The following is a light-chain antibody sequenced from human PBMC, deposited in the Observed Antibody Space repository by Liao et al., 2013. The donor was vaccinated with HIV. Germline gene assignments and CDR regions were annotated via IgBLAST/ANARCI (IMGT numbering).Light chain of an antibody. CDR3: QVWDSSSDHWV. Sequence: SYELTQPPSVSVAPGKTARITCGGNNIGSKSVHWYQQKPGQAPVLVIYYDFDRPSGIPERFSGSTSGNTATLTINRVEAGDEADYYCQVWDSSSDHWVFGGGTKLTVL. CDR1: NIGSKS. J-gene: IGLJ3*02. CDR2: YDF. V-gene: IGLV3-21*04.